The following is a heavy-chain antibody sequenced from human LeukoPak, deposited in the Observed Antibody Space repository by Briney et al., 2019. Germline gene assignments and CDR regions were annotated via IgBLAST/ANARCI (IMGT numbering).Heavy chain of an antibody. Sequence: GGSLRLSCAASGFTFSSYAMSWVRQAPGKGLEWVSAISGSGGSTYYADSVKGRFTISRDNAKNSLYLQMNSLRAEDTAVYYCARDVLTYYYDSSGYYFDYWGQGTLVTVSS. D-gene: IGHD3-22*01. CDR3: ARDVLTYYYDSSGYYFDY. CDR1: GFTFSSYA. V-gene: IGHV3-23*01. J-gene: IGHJ4*02. CDR2: ISGSGGST.